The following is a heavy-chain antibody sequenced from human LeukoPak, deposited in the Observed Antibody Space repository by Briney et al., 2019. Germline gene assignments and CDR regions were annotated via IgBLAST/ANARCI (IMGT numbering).Heavy chain of an antibody. D-gene: IGHD4-17*01. V-gene: IGHV1-2*02. CDR2: INPNSGGT. Sequence: GASVKVSCKASGYTFTGYYMHWVRQAPGQGLEWRGWINPNSGGTNYAQKFQGRVTMTRDTSISTAYMELSRLRSDDTAVYYCLPESEVYGDYLDWGQGTLVTVSS. CDR1: GYTFTGYY. J-gene: IGHJ4*02. CDR3: LPESEVYGDYLD.